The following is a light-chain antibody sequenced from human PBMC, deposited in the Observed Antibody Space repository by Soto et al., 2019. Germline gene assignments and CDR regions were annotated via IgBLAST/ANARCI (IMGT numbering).Light chain of an antibody. J-gene: IGLJ2*01. CDR1: SSDVGAYKY. V-gene: IGLV2-8*01. Sequence: QSALTQPPSASGSPGQSVTISCTGTSSDVGAYKYVSWYQQHPGKAPKLMIYAVSERPSGVPDRFSGSKSGNTASLTVSGLQAEDEADYYCSSYADTNNLIFGGGTQLTVL. CDR3: SSYADTNNLI. CDR2: AVS.